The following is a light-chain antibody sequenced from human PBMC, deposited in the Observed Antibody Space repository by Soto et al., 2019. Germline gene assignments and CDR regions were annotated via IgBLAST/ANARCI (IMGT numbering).Light chain of an antibody. J-gene: IGKJ4*01. CDR2: GAS. Sequence: DIQMTQSPSSVSASVGDRVTITRRASQGINNWVAWYQQQPGKAPKLLMSGASTLQSGVPSRFSGGGSGTRFTLIISSLQPEDFATYYCQQTNTFLPLTFGGGTKVDLK. CDR3: QQTNTFLPLT. V-gene: IGKV1-12*01. CDR1: QGINNW.